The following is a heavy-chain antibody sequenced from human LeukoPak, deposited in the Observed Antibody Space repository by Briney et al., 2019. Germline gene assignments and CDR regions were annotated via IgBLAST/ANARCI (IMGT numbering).Heavy chain of an antibody. CDR3: ARDPYQLPYPHAQYNGFDY. CDR1: GYTFSSYG. Sequence: ASVKVSDKPSGYTFSSYGIIRVRQAPGQGLEWMGWISAYNGNTNYAQELQGRVTMTTDTSTSTAYMELRSLRSDDTAVYYCARDPYQLPYPHAQYNGFDYWGQGTLVTVSS. CDR2: ISAYNGNT. V-gene: IGHV1-18*01. J-gene: IGHJ5*01. D-gene: IGHD2-2*01.